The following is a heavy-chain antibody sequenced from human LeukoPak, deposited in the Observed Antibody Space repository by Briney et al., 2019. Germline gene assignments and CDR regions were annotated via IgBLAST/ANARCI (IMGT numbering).Heavy chain of an antibody. Sequence: PSETLSLTCTVSGGSISSYYWSWIRQRPGKGLEWIGYIYYSGSTNYNPSLKSRVTISVDTSKNQFSLKLSSVTAADTAVYYCVRGNRDTAMAPWGQGTLVTVSS. CDR2: IYYSGST. V-gene: IGHV4-59*01. CDR3: VRGNRDTAMAP. J-gene: IGHJ5*02. D-gene: IGHD5-18*01. CDR1: GGSISSYY.